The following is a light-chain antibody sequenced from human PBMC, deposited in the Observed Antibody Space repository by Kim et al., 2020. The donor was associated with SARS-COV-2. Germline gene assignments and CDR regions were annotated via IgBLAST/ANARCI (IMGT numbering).Light chain of an antibody. CDR2: YDT. CDR1: NGASYT. Sequence: SYELTQPPSVSVAPGETASITCGGSNGASYTVHWYQQKAGQAPILVIYYDTDRPSGIPERFSGSNSGNTATLTIKRVEAGDEADYYCQVYDTSSDHVVFG. V-gene: IGLV3-21*01. CDR3: QVYDTSSDHVV. J-gene: IGLJ3*02.